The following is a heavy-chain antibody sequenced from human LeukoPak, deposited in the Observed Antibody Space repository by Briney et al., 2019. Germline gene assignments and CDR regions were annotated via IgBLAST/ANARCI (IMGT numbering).Heavy chain of an antibody. CDR2: IYYSGST. J-gene: IGHJ4*02. D-gene: IGHD3-22*01. CDR1: GGSISSGGYY. Sequence: PSQTLSLTCTVSGGSISSGGYYWSWIRQHPGKGLKWIGYIYYSGSTYYNPSLKSRVTISVDTSKNQFSLKLSSVTAADTAVYYCARGDFIGYYYDSSGYLDYWGQGTLVTVSS. CDR3: ARGDFIGYYYDSSGYLDY. V-gene: IGHV4-31*03.